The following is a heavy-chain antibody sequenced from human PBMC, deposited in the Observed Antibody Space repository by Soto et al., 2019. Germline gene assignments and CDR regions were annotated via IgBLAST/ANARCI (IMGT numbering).Heavy chain of an antibody. CDR3: TKEELGSDH. J-gene: IGHJ5*02. CDR2: IFIGGTT. D-gene: IGHD2-15*01. V-gene: IGHV3-53*01. Sequence: GGSLRLSCAASGFTVNSSQMTWVRQAPGKALEWDSVIFIGGTTQYAVSVKGRFTISRDNSKNTLYLQMNSLRAEDTAMYYCTKEELGSDHWGQGTLVTVSS. CDR1: GFTVNSSQ.